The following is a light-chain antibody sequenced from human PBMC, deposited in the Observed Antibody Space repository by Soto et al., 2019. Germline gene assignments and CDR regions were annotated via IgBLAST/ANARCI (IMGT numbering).Light chain of an antibody. V-gene: IGKV3-20*01. CDR3: QQYGSSLYT. J-gene: IGKJ2*01. Sequence: EVVLTQSPGTLSLSPGERATLSCRASQSVSSSYLAWYQHKPGQAPRLLIYGASNRATGIPDRFSGSGSGTDFTLTISRLEPEDFAVYYCQQYGSSLYTFGQGTKVDIK. CDR2: GAS. CDR1: QSVSSSY.